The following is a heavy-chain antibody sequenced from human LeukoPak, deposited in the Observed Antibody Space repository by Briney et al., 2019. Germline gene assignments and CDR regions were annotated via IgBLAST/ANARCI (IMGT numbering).Heavy chain of an antibody. CDR2: FDPEDGET. V-gene: IGHV1-24*01. CDR1: RCTLTELS. Sequence: ASVKVSCKVSRCTLTELSMHWVRQAPGKGLEWMGGFDPEDGETIYAQKFQGRVTMTEDTSTDTAYMELSSLRSEDTAVYYCRAGNYYYGMDVWGQGTTVTVSS. J-gene: IGHJ6*02. CDR3: RAGNYYYGMDV.